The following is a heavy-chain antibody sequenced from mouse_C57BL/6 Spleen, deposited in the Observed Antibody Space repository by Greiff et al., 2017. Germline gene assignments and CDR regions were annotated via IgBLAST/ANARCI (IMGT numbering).Heavy chain of an antibody. D-gene: IGHD2-4*01. CDR2: IHPNSGST. CDR3: ARSRIYYDYDVWAMDY. Sequence: QVQLQQPGAELVKPGASVKLSCKASGYTFTSYWMHWVKQRPGQGLEWIGMIHPNSGSTNYNEKFKSKATLTVDKSSSTAYMQLSSLTSEDSAVYYCARSRIYYDYDVWAMDYWGQGTSVTVSS. J-gene: IGHJ4*01. V-gene: IGHV1-64*01. CDR1: GYTFTSYW.